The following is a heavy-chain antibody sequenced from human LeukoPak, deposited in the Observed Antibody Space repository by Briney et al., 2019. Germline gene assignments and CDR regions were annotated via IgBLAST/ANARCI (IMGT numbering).Heavy chain of an antibody. CDR2: INTDTGNP. D-gene: IGHD2-2*01. CDR3: WFDP. CDR1: GYTFTNYA. V-gene: IGHV7-4-1*01. J-gene: IGHJ5*02. Sequence: GASVKVSCKASGYTFTNYAMNWVRQAPGQGLERMGWINTDTGNPTYAQGFTRRLVFSLDTSASTAYYCAKTLFGDQYQLLHNWFDPWGQGTLVTVSS.